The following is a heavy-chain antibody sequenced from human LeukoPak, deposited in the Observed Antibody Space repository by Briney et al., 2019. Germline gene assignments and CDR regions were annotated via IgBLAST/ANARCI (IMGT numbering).Heavy chain of an antibody. CDR2: ISGSGGST. J-gene: IGHJ2*01. CDR1: GFTFSSYA. CDR3: ARSAVRATVVTLNWYFDL. V-gene: IGHV3-23*01. Sequence: RPGGSLRLSCAASGFTFSSYAMSRVRQAPGKGLEWVSAISGSGGSTYYADSVKGRFTISRDNSKNTLYLQMNSLRDEDTAIYYCARSAVRATVVTLNWYFDLWGRGTLVTVSS. D-gene: IGHD4-23*01.